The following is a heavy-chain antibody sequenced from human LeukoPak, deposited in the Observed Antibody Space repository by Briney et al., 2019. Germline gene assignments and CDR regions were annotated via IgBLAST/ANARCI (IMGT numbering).Heavy chain of an antibody. D-gene: IGHD3-10*01. CDR2: ISSSSSYI. J-gene: IGHJ4*02. V-gene: IGHV3-21*01. Sequence: PGGSLRLSCAASGFTFSSYSMNWVRQAPGKGLEWVSSISSSSSYIYYADSVKGRFTISRDNAKNSLYLQMNSLRAEDTAVYYRARVSYYYGSGSQGSDYWGQGTLVAVSS. CDR3: ARVSYYYGSGSQGSDY. CDR1: GFTFSSYS.